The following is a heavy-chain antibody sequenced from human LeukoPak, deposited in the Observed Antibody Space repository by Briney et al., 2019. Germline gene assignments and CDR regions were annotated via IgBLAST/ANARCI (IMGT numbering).Heavy chain of an antibody. D-gene: IGHD1-26*01. J-gene: IGHJ4*02. CDR3: ARRIVGPSSGGDY. CDR2: IKQDGSEK. Sequence: GGSLRLSCAASGFTFSSFWMRWVRQAPGKGLELVANIKQDGSEKYYVDSVQGRFAISRDNAKNSLYLQMNSLRVEDTAVYYCARRIVGPSSGGDYWGQGTPVTVSS. CDR1: GFTFSSFW. V-gene: IGHV3-7*01.